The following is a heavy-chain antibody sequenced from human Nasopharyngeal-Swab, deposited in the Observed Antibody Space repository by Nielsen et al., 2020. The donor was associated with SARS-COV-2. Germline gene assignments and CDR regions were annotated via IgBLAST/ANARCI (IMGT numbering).Heavy chain of an antibody. CDR2: IYPRDSYT. Sequence: GESLKISCKGSGYSFTSYWIAWVRQMPGKGLEWMGIIYPRDSYTRYSPSFQGQVTISADKSISTDYLQWSSLKASDTAMYYCVRPEGVATSFKYYFQYGMDVWGQGTMVTVPS. V-gene: IGHV5-51*01. D-gene: IGHD5-12*01. CDR3: VRPEGVATSFKYYFQYGMDV. J-gene: IGHJ6*02. CDR1: GYSFTSYW.